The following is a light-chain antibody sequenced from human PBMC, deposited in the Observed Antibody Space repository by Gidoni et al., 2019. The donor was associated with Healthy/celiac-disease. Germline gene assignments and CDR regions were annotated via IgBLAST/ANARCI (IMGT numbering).Light chain of an antibody. J-gene: IGLJ2*01. CDR3: QVWDSSSDPGVV. CDR1: NIGSKS. Sequence: SYVLTQPPSVSVAPGQTARITCGGTNIGSKSVHWYQQKPGQAPVLVVYDDSDRPSGIPERFSGSNSGNTATLTISRVEAGDEADYYCQVWDSSSDPGVVFGGGTKLTVL. V-gene: IGLV3-21*02. CDR2: DDS.